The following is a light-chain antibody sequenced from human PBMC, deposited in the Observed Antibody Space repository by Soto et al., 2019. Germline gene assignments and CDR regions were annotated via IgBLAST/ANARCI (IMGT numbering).Light chain of an antibody. Sequence: DIVMTQSPDSLAVSLGERATINCKSSQNILYSSNNKNYLAWYRQKPGQPPKLLIYWASVRESGVPDRISGSGYGTDFTLTISSLQAEDVAVYYCQQYYSTPPYTFGQGTKLEIK. CDR1: QNILYSSNNKNY. CDR3: QQYYSTPPYT. J-gene: IGKJ2*01. CDR2: WAS. V-gene: IGKV4-1*01.